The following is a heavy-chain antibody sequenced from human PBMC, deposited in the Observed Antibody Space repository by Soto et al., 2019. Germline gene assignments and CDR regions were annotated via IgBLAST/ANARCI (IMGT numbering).Heavy chain of an antibody. Sequence: GASVKVSCKASGYTFTSYDISWVRQAPGQGLEWMGWVSADNGNTNYAQKLQGRVTMTTDTSTSTAYMELRSLRSDDTAVYYCARARGIRILIDFLFYYWGQGALVTASS. CDR1: GYTFTSYD. V-gene: IGHV1-18*01. D-gene: IGHD3-3*01. J-gene: IGHJ4*02. CDR3: ARARGIRILIDFLFYY. CDR2: VSADNGNT.